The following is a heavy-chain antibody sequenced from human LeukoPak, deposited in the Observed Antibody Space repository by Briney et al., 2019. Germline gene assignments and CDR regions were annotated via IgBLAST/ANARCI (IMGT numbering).Heavy chain of an antibody. CDR3: ARSSIALSGPYYFDT. V-gene: IGHV4-39*01. D-gene: IGHD6-19*01. CDR2: IYYSGST. Sequence: SETLSLTCTVSGGSISSSIYYRGWIRQPPGKGLEWIGSIYYSGSTYYNPSLKSRVTISVDTSKNQFSLKLSSVTAADTAVYYCARSSIALSGPYYFDTSGQGTLVTVSS. J-gene: IGHJ4*03. CDR1: GGSISSSIYY.